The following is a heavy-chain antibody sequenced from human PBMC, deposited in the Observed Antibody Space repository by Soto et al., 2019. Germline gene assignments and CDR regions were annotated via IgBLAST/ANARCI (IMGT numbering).Heavy chain of an antibody. V-gene: IGHV4-31*03. CDR1: GGSISSGGYY. J-gene: IGHJ3*02. D-gene: IGHD2-21*02. CDR2: IYYSGST. CDR3: ARDCGGDCYSTLWNAFDI. Sequence: SETLSLTCTVSGGSISSGGYYWSWIRQHPGKGLEWIGYIYYSGSTYYNPSLKSRVTISVDTSKNQFSLKLSSVTAADTAVYYCARDCGGDCYSTLWNAFDIWGQGTMVT.